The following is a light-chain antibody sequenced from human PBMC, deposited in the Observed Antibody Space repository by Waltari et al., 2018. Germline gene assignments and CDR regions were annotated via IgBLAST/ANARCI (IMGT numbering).Light chain of an antibody. Sequence: QTVVTQEPSLTVSPGGTVTLTCASSTGAVTSDYYPNWFQQKPGQAPRALIHSPSVRYSLTPNLFSGSLLGDKAALTLSGVQPEDEADYYCLLYYGGPWVFGGGTKVTVL. CDR2: SPS. J-gene: IGLJ3*02. V-gene: IGLV7-43*01. CDR1: TGAVTSDYY. CDR3: LLYYGGPWV.